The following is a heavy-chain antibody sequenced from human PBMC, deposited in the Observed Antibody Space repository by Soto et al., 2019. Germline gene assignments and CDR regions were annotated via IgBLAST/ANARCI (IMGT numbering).Heavy chain of an antibody. V-gene: IGHV1-69*13. J-gene: IGHJ6*02. Sequence: GASVKVSCKASGGTFSSYAISWVRQAPGQGLEWMGGIIPIFGTANYAQKFQGRVTITADESTSTAYMELSSLRSEDTAVYYCATFYGDYIVKYYYGMDVWGQGTTVTVSS. D-gene: IGHD4-17*01. CDR2: IIPIFGTA. CDR3: ATFYGDYIVKYYYGMDV. CDR1: GGTFSSYA.